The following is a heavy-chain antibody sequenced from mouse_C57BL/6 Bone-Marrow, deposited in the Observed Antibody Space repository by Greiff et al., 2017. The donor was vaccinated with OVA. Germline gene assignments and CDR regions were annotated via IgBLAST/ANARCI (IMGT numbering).Heavy chain of an antibody. CDR1: GFTFSSYG. Sequence: DVKLVESGGDLVKPGGSLKLSCAASGFTFSSYGMSWVRQTPDKRLEWVATISSGGSYTYYPDSVKGRFTISRDNAKNTLYLQMSSLKSEDTAMYYCARPHWEGYFDVWGTGTTVTVSS. D-gene: IGHD4-1*01. V-gene: IGHV5-6*02. CDR2: ISSGGSYT. CDR3: ARPHWEGYFDV. J-gene: IGHJ1*03.